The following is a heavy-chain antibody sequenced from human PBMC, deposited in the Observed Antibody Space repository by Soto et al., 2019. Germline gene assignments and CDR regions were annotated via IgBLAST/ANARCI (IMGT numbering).Heavy chain of an antibody. V-gene: IGHV4-34*01. D-gene: IGHD3-10*01. Sequence: SETLSLTCAVYGGSFSGYYWSWIRQPPGKGLEWIGEINHSGSTNYNPSLKSRVTISVDTSKNQFSLKLSSVTAADTAVYYCGRGRAILLWFGDNWFDPWGQGTLVTVSS. CDR1: GGSFSGYY. J-gene: IGHJ5*02. CDR3: GRGRAILLWFGDNWFDP. CDR2: INHSGST.